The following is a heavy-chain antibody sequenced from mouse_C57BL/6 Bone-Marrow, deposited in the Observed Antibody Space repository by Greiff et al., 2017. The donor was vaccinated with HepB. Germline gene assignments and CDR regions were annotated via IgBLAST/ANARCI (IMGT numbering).Heavy chain of an antibody. D-gene: IGHD2-10*01. CDR2: ISDGGSYT. V-gene: IGHV5-4*01. CDR3: ARAYYGNYGVAY. J-gene: IGHJ3*01. CDR1: GFTFSSYA. Sequence: DVQLVESGGGLVKPGGSLKLSCAASGFTFSSYAMSWVRQTPEKRLEWVATISDGGSYTYYPDNVKGRFTISRDNAKNNLYLQMSHLKSEDTAMYYCARAYYGNYGVAYWGQGTLVTVSA.